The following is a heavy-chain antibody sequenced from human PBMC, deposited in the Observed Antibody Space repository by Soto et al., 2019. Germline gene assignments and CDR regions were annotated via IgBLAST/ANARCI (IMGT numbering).Heavy chain of an antibody. D-gene: IGHD4-17*01. Sequence: QLQLQESGPGLVKPSETLSLTCTVSGGSISSSSYYWGWIRQPPGKGLEWIGSIYYSGSTYYNPSLKSRVTISVDTSKNQFSLKLSSVTAADTAVYYCASTYGDYVGNWFDPWGQGTLVTVSS. V-gene: IGHV4-39*01. CDR1: GGSISSSSYY. CDR3: ASTYGDYVGNWFDP. CDR2: IYYSGST. J-gene: IGHJ5*02.